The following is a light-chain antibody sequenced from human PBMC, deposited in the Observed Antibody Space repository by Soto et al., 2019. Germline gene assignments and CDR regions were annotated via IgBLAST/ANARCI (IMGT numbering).Light chain of an antibody. Sequence: DIQVAQSPASVSASVGDRVTITCRAGQDIGSWLSWYQHKPGKAPKLMISTASSSQNGVPSRFSGSGPGTEFTLTISSLQAEDFASYYCQQLRSYPSTFGGGTKVDIK. J-gene: IGKJ4*01. CDR2: TAS. CDR3: QQLRSYPST. V-gene: IGKV1-12*02. CDR1: QDIGSW.